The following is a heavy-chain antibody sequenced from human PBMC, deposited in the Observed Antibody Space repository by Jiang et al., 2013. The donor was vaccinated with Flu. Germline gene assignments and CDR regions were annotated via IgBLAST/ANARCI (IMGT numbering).Heavy chain of an antibody. V-gene: IGHV4-31*03. CDR1: GGSISSGGYY. J-gene: IGHJ4*02. Sequence: GSGLVKPSQTLSLTCTVSGGSISSGGYYWSWIRQHPGKGLEWIGYIYYSGSTYYNPSLKSRVTISVDTSKNQFSLKLSSVTAADTAVYYCARDYGDYPAVGYWGQGTLVTVSS. D-gene: IGHD4-17*01. CDR2: IYYSGST. CDR3: ARDYGDYPAVGY.